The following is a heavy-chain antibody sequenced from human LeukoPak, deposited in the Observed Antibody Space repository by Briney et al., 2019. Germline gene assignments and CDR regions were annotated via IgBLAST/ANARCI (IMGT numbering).Heavy chain of an antibody. CDR1: GYTFTDYD. D-gene: IGHD2-21*02. V-gene: IGHV1-18*01. J-gene: IGHJ3*02. CDR3: ARGCGGDCYPHDAFQI. Sequence: ASVKVSCKASGYTFTDYDISWVRQAPGRGLEWMGRISTYNGNTTSAQKLQGRVTMTTDTSTSTAYMELGSLRFDDTAVYYCARGCGGDCYPHDAFQIWGQGTRVTVSS. CDR2: ISTYNGNT.